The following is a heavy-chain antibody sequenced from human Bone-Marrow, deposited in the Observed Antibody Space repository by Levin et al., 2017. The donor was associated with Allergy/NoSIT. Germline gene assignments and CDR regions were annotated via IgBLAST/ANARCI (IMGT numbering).Heavy chain of an antibody. D-gene: IGHD6-19*01. J-gene: IGHJ4*02. CDR1: GGSISSSSYY. V-gene: IGHV4-39*01. CDR3: ARHPQWLVVRAFDY. Sequence: SETLSLTCTVSGGSISSSSYYWGWIRQPPGKGLEWIGSIYYSGSTYYNPSLKSRVTISVDTSKNQFSLKLSSVTAADTAVYYCARHPQWLVVRAFDYWGQGTLVTVSS. CDR2: IYYSGST.